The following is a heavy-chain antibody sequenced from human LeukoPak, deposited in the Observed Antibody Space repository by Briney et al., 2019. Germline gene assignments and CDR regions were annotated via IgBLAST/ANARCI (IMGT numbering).Heavy chain of an antibody. V-gene: IGHV1-18*01. Sequence: ASVKVSCKASGYTFTSYGISWVRQAPGQGLEWMGWISAYNGNTNYAQKLQGRVTMTTDTSTSTAYMELRSLRSDDTAVYYCARGRGYSSSSRGFTFVDYWGQGTLVTVSS. CDR3: ARGRGYSSSSRGFTFVDY. CDR2: ISAYNGNT. CDR1: GYTFTSYG. J-gene: IGHJ4*02. D-gene: IGHD6-6*01.